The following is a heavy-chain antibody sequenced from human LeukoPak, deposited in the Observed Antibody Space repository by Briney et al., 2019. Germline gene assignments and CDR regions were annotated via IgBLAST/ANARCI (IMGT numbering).Heavy chain of an antibody. D-gene: IGHD2-2*01. CDR1: GYTFTGYY. CDR2: INPNSGGT. CDR3: ARGVDIVVVPAASYYYYMDV. V-gene: IGHV1-2*02. Sequence: ASVKVSCKASGYTFTGYYMHWARQAPGQGLEWMGWINPNSGGTNYAQKFQGRVTMTRNTPISTAYMELSSLRSEDTAVYYCARGVDIVVVPAASYYYYMDVWGKGTTVTVSS. J-gene: IGHJ6*03.